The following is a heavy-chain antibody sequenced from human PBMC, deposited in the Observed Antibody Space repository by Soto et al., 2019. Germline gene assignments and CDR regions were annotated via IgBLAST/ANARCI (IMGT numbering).Heavy chain of an antibody. CDR1: GYTFTSYG. J-gene: IGHJ6*03. CDR3: ARDWVYCSGGSCYPEPGDYYMDV. D-gene: IGHD2-15*01. CDR2: ISAYNGNT. V-gene: IGHV1-18*01. Sequence: GASVKVSCKASGYTFTSYGISWVRQAPGQGLEWMGWISAYNGNTNYAQKLQGRVTMTTDTSTSTAYMELRSLRSDDTAVYYCARDWVYCSGGSCYPEPGDYYMDVWGKGTTVTVSS.